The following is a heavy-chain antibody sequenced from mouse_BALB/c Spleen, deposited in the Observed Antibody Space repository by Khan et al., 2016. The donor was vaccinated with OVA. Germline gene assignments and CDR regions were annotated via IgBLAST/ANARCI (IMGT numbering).Heavy chain of an antibody. CDR1: GYSFTGYY. J-gene: IGHJ3*01. CDR3: ARGYDFFAY. Sequence: VRLQQSGPDLVKPGASVKMSCKASGYSFTGYYMNWVKQSHGKSLECIGRVNPNTGNTNYNQKFRGKAILIVDTSSSTAYMELRSLTSEDSAVYYCARGYDFFAYWGQGILVTVAA. CDR2: VNPNTGNT. V-gene: IGHV1-26*01. D-gene: IGHD2-14*01.